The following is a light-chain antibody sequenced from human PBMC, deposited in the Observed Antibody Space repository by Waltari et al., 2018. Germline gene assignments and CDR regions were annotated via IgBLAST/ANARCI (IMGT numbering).Light chain of an antibody. CDR3: SSTAGGYTWV. CDR2: DVS. V-gene: IGLV2-11*01. J-gene: IGLJ3*02. Sequence: QSALTQPRSVSGSPGQSVAISCPGTSSAVGAYNYVSWYQHHPGKAPKLMIFDVSKRPSGVPDRFSGSKSGNTASLTISGLQAEDEADYHCSSTAGGYTWVFGGGTKVTVL. CDR1: SSAVGAYNY.